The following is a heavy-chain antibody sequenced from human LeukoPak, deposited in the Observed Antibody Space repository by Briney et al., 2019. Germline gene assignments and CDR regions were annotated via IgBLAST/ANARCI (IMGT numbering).Heavy chain of an antibody. Sequence: ASVKVSCKTSGYTFTGYYMHWVRQAPGQGLEWMGWINPNSGGTNYAQKFQGRVTVTRDTSISTAYMELSRLRSDDTAVYYCARISGWYEEDWFDPWGQGTLVTVSS. V-gene: IGHV1-2*02. CDR2: INPNSGGT. J-gene: IGHJ5*02. CDR1: GYTFTGYY. CDR3: ARISGWYEEDWFDP. D-gene: IGHD6-19*01.